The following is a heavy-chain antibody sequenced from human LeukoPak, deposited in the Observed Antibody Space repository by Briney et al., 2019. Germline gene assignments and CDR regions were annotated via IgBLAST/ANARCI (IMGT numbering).Heavy chain of an antibody. V-gene: IGHV3-53*05. J-gene: IGHJ6*02. D-gene: IGHD2-15*01. CDR1: GFTVSSSY. Sequence: PGGSLRLSCAASGFTVSSSYMSWVRQAPGKGLEWDSVIYSGASTYYADSVKGRFTISRDNSKNTLYLQMNSLRAEDTAVYYCARDVGCSGGSCYDDYYGMDVWGQGTTVTVSS. CDR3: ARDVGCSGGSCYDDYYGMDV. CDR2: IYSGAST.